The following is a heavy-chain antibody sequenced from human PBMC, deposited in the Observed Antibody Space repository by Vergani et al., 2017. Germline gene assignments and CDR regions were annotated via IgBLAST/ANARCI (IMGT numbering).Heavy chain of an antibody. V-gene: IGHV4-39*01. Sequence: QMQLQESGPGLVKASETLSLTCTVSGDSIISRSYYWGWIRQPPGKGLEWIGSIYNSVNGDSSSSLKRRVTISADTSKNQFSLRLTSVTAADTAVYYCASGKYYSDSTSHFRGRYFDVWGRGTLVTVPS. CDR2: IYNSVNG. D-gene: IGHD3-16*01. CDR3: ASGKYYSDSTSHFRGRYFDV. J-gene: IGHJ2*01. CDR1: GDSIISRSYY.